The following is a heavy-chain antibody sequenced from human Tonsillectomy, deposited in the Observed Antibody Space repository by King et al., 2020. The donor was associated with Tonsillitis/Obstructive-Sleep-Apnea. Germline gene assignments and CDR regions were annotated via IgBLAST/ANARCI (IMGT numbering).Heavy chain of an antibody. CDR2: ISAYNGNT. V-gene: IGHV1-18*01. CDR3: ARDSMSHYYDSSGYYTFDY. D-gene: IGHD3-22*01. CDR1: GYTFTSYG. J-gene: IGHJ4*02. Sequence: QLVQSGAEVKKPGASVKVSCKASGYTFTSYGISWVRQAPGQGLEWMGWISAYNGNTNYAQRLQARVTMTTDTSTSTAYMDLRSLRSDDTAVYYCARDSMSHYYDSSGYYTFDYGGQGTLVPVSS.